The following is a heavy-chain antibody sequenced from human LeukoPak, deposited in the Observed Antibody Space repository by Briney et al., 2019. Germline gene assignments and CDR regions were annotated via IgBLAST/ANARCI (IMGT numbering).Heavy chain of an antibody. CDR2: HSDGTT. V-gene: IGHV3-53*01. CDR3: ARETGYSTSWYAYYFDY. D-gene: IGHD6-13*01. Sequence: HSDGTTHYADSVKGRFTISRDNSKNTLYLQMNSLRVEDTAMYYCARETGYSTSWYAYYFDYWGQGTLVTVAS. J-gene: IGHJ4*02.